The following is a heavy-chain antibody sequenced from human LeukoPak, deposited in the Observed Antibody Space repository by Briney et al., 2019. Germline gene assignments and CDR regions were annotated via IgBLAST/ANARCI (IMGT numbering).Heavy chain of an antibody. CDR2: ISGSGGST. Sequence: GGSLRLSCAASGFTLSSYAMSWVRQAPGKGLEWVSAISGSGGSTYYADSVKGRFTISRDNSKNTLYLQMNSLRAEDTAVYYCAKVGGYDSSGYCDYWGQGTLVTVSS. CDR3: AKVGGYDSSGYCDY. CDR1: GFTLSSYA. V-gene: IGHV3-23*01. D-gene: IGHD3-22*01. J-gene: IGHJ4*02.